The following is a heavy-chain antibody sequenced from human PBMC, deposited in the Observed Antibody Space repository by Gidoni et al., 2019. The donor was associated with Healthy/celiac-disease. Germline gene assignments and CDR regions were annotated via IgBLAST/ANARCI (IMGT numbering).Heavy chain of an antibody. J-gene: IGHJ4*02. CDR1: GFTFSSYW. CDR2: IKQDGSEK. Sequence: EVQLVESGGGLVQPGGSLRLSCAASGFTFSSYWMSWVRQAPGKGLEWVANIKQDGSEKYYVDSVKGRFTISRDNAKNSLYLQMNSLRAEDTAVYYCARGRRARQRYCSSTSCYTGYYLDYWGQGTLVTVSS. D-gene: IGHD2-2*02. CDR3: ARGRRARQRYCSSTSCYTGYYLDY. V-gene: IGHV3-7*03.